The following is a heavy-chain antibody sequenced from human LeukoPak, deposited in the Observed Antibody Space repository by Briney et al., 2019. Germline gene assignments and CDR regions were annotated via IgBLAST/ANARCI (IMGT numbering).Heavy chain of an antibody. J-gene: IGHJ6*02. CDR2: FDPEDGET. CDR1: GYNLTELS. Sequence: ASVKVSCKVSGYNLTELSMHWVRQAPGKGLEWMGGFDPEDGETIYAQKFQGRVTMTEDTSTDTAYMELSSLRSEDTAVYYCATVVGLPIIAAAAPVGMDVWGQGTTVTVSS. CDR3: ATVVGLPIIAAAAPVGMDV. D-gene: IGHD6-13*01. V-gene: IGHV1-24*01.